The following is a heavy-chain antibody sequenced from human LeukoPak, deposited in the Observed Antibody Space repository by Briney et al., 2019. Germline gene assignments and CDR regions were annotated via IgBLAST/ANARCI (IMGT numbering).Heavy chain of an antibody. V-gene: IGHV4-4*02. J-gene: IGHJ4*02. CDR1: GTSISLSNW. CDR2: IYHSGTT. CDR3: VRSYFGSGTFNGFDY. D-gene: IGHD3-10*01. Sequence: SGTLSLTCAVSGTSISLSNWWTWVRQPPGKGLEWIGEIYHSGTTNYNPSLKSRVTISLDKSRNQFSLNLNSVSAADAAVYYCVRSYFGSGTFNGFDYWGQGTLVTVSS.